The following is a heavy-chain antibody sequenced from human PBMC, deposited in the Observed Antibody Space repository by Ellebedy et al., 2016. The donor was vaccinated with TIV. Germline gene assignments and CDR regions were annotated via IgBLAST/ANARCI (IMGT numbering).Heavy chain of an antibody. J-gene: IGHJ3*02. CDR3: ARASPYDSSGYYSAAFDI. Sequence: GESLKISCAASGFTFSNYAMHWVRQAPGKGLEWVAVISYDGSNKYYADSVKGRFTISRDNSKNTLYLQMNSLRAEDTAVYYCARASPYDSSGYYSAAFDIWGQGTMVPVSS. V-gene: IGHV3-30*14. CDR2: ISYDGSNK. CDR1: GFTFSNYA. D-gene: IGHD3-22*01.